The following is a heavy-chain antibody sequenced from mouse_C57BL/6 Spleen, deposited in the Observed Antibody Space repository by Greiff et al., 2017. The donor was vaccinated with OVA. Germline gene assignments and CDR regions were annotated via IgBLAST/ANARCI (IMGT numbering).Heavy chain of an antibody. Sequence: VQLKESGAELVKPGASVKLSCTASGFNIKDYYMHWVKQRTEQGLEWIGRIDPEDGATKYAPKFQGKATITADTSSNTAYLQLSSLTSEDTAVYYCAFGSSYGYFDVWGTGTTVTVSS. CDR2: IDPEDGAT. CDR3: AFGSSYGYFDV. CDR1: GFNIKDYY. J-gene: IGHJ1*03. V-gene: IGHV14-2*01. D-gene: IGHD1-1*01.